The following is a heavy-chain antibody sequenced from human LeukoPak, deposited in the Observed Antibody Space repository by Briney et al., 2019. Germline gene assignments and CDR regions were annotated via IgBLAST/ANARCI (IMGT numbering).Heavy chain of an antibody. V-gene: IGHV3-33*01. CDR1: GFTFSSYG. CDR3: ARDYYGSGKKLDY. J-gene: IGHJ4*02. CDR2: ICYDGSNK. Sequence: GRSLRLSCAASGFTFSSYGMHWIRQAPGKGLEWVAVICYDGSNKYYADSVTGRFTISRDNSKNTLYLQMNSLRAEDTAVYYCARDYYGSGKKLDYWGQGTLVTVSS. D-gene: IGHD3-10*01.